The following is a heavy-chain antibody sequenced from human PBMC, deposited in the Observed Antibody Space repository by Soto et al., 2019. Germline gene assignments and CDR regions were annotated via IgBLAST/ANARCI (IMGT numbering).Heavy chain of an antibody. CDR3: ARGLAAPPVFAFDI. Sequence: CGPTRAKPTPTLALTCSFSGFSLSTSGVGVGWISQSPGKALEWLAHIYWSGDEHYRPSLKSRLSITKDTSKNQVVLTMTNMDPVDTATYYRARGLAAPPVFAFDIWGQGTMVTVSS. CDR2: IYWSGDE. CDR1: GFSLSTSGVG. D-gene: IGHD6-6*01. V-gene: IGHV2-5*01. J-gene: IGHJ3*02.